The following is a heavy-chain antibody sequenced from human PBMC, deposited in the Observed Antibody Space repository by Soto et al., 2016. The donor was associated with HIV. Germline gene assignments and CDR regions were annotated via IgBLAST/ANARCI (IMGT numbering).Heavy chain of an antibody. CDR2: ITSSSNYI. D-gene: IGHD6-13*01. Sequence: EVQLVESGGGLVKPGGSLRLSCAASGFTFSSYSMNWVRQAPGKGLEWVSSITSSSNYIYYADSVKGRFTISRDNAKNSLYLQMNSLRVDDTAVYYCAREKGQQLPLDYWGQGEPWSPSPQ. CDR1: GFTFSSYS. CDR3: AREKGQQLPLDY. J-gene: IGHJ4*01. V-gene: IGHV3-21*01.